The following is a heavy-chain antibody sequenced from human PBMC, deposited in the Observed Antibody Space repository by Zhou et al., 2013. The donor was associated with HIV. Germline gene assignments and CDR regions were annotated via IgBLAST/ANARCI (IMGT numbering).Heavy chain of an antibody. D-gene: IGHD6-6*01. Sequence: QVQLVQSGAEVKKPGSSVKVSCKASGGTFSSYAISWVRQAPGQGLEWMGRIIPILGIANYAQKFQGRVTITADKSTSTAYMELSSLRSEDTAVYYCARDRERSSSSYYYYYMDVWGKGTTVTVSS. CDR3: ARDRERSSSSYYYYYMDV. CDR1: GGTFSSYA. J-gene: IGHJ6*03. CDR2: IIPILGIA. V-gene: IGHV1-69*04.